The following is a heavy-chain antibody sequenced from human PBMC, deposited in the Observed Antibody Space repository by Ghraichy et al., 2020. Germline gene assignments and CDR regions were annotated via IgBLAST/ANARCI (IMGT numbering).Heavy chain of an antibody. V-gene: IGHV3-30*02. CDR3: AKDGEWELREGVDY. Sequence: GESLNISCAASGFTFSSYGMHWVRQAPGKGLEWVAFIRYDGSNKYYADSVKGRFTISRDNSKNTLYLQMNSLRAEDTAVYYCAKDGEWELREGVDYWGQGTLVTVSS. D-gene: IGHD1-26*01. CDR1: GFTFSSYG. CDR2: IRYDGSNK. J-gene: IGHJ4*02.